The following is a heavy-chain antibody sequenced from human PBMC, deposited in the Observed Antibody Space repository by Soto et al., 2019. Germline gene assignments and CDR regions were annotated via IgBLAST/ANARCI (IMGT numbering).Heavy chain of an antibody. J-gene: IGHJ4*02. V-gene: IGHV3-21*01. CDR1: GFTFSSYS. CDR2: ISSSSSYI. Sequence: EVQLVESGGGLVKPGGSLRLSCAASGFTFSSYSMNWVRQAPGKGLEWVSSISSSSSYIYYADSVKGRFTISRDNAKNSLYLQMNSLRAEDTAVYYCASDTQLIPRPYYFDYWGQGTLVTVSS. D-gene: IGHD6-6*01. CDR3: ASDTQLIPRPYYFDY.